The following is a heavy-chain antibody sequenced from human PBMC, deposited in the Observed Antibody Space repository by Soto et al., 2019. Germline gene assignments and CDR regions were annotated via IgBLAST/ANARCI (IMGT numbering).Heavy chain of an antibody. D-gene: IGHD4-17*01. V-gene: IGHV3-15*01. CDR3: TTAYGYGDDFDC. Sequence: GGSLRLSCAASGFTFSGSWMSWVRQGPGKELEWVGRIKSKTDGGTTDYAAPVKGRFTISRDDSKNTLSLQMNSLKTEDTAVYYCTTAYGYGDDFDCWGQGALVTVSS. J-gene: IGHJ4*02. CDR2: IKSKTDGGTT. CDR1: GFTFSGSW.